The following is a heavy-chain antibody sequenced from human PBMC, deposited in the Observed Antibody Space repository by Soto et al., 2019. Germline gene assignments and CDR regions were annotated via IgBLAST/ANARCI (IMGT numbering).Heavy chain of an antibody. CDR1: GFTFSSYA. V-gene: IGHV3-30-3*01. J-gene: IGHJ4*02. CDR2: ISYDGSNK. CDR3: AREDI. Sequence: QVQLVESGGGVVQPGRSLRLSCAASGFTFSSYAMHWVRQAPGKGLEWVAVISYDGSNKYYADSVKGRLTTSRDNSKNTLYLQMNSLRAEDTAVYYCAREDIGGQGTLVTVSS.